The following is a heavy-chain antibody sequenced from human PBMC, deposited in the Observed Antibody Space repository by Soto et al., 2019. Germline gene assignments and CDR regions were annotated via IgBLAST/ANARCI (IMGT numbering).Heavy chain of an antibody. CDR2: ITGGNT. Sequence: EVQLLESGGGLIQPGGSLRLSCAASGFTFGTYGMGWVRQAPGKGLEWVSTITGGNTYYAASVKGRFTISRDNYKNTLYLQMSSLRAEDTALYYCAKDRERGGYDSDFDSWGQGTLVTVS. CDR3: AKDRERGGYDSDFDS. J-gene: IGHJ4*02. D-gene: IGHD3-3*01. V-gene: IGHV3-23*01. CDR1: GFTFGTYG.